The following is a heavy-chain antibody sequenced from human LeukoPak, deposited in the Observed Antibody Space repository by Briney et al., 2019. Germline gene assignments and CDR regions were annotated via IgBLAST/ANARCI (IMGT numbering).Heavy chain of an antibody. D-gene: IGHD3-22*01. V-gene: IGHV1-69*05. CDR3: ARVVVKYYYDSSGLGAFDI. J-gene: IGHJ3*02. CDR2: IIPIFGTA. Sequence: ASVKVSCKASGYTFTGYYMHWVRQAPGQGLEWMGGIIPIFGTANYAQKFQGRVTITTDESTSTAYMELSSLRSEDTAVYYCARVVVKYYYDSSGLGAFDIWGQGTMVTVSS. CDR1: GYTFTGYY.